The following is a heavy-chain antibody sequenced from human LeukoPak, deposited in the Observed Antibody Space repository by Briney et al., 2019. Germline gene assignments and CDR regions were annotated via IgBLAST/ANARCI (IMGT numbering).Heavy chain of an antibody. Sequence: PGGSLRHSCAASGFTLSNYAMSWVRQAPGKGLEWVSGISGSGGSTYYAVSMNGRFTISRDNSKNTLYLQMNSLRAEDTAVYYCAKRGTELELADWGQGTLVTVSS. J-gene: IGHJ4*02. D-gene: IGHD1-7*01. CDR3: AKRGTELELAD. CDR1: GFTLSNYA. CDR2: ISGSGGST. V-gene: IGHV3-23*01.